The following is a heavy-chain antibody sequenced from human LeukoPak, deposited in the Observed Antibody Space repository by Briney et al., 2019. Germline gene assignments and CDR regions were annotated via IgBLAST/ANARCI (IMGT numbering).Heavy chain of an antibody. D-gene: IGHD3-10*01. CDR2: ISGSGGST. V-gene: IGHV3-23*01. CDR3: ARGSHGSTSYYFDY. Sequence: GSLRLSCAASGFTFSSYAMSWVRQAPGKGLEWVSAISGSGGSTYYADSVKGRFTISRDNSKNTLYLQMNSLRAEDTAVYYCARGSHGSTSYYFDYWGQGTLVTVSS. J-gene: IGHJ4*02. CDR1: GFTFSSYA.